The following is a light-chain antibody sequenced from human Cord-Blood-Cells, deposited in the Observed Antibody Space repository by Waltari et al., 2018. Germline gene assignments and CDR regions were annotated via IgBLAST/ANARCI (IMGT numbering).Light chain of an antibody. V-gene: IGLV2-14*03. J-gene: IGLJ3*02. CDR3: SSYTSSSTLV. Sequence: QSALTQPASVSGSPGQSITISCTGTSSDVGGYNYVSWYQQHPGKAPKLMIYDVSNRPSGVSNRFSGSKSGNMASLTISGLRAEDEADYYCSSYTSSSTLVFGGGTKLTVL. CDR2: DVS. CDR1: SSDVGGYNY.